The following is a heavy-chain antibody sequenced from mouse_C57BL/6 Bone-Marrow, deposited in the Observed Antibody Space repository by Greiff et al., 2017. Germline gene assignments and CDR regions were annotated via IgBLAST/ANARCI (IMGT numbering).Heavy chain of an antibody. V-gene: IGHV1-55*01. CDR1: GYTFTSYW. CDR2: IYPGSGST. Sequence: QVQLQQPGAELVKPGASVKMSCKASGYTFTSYWITWVKQRPGHGLEWIGDIYPGSGSTNYNEKFKSKATLTVDTSSSTAYMQLRSLTSEDSAVYYCARRSLYEYDGDWYFDVWGTGTTVTVSS. D-gene: IGHD2-4*01. J-gene: IGHJ1*03. CDR3: ARRSLYEYDGDWYFDV.